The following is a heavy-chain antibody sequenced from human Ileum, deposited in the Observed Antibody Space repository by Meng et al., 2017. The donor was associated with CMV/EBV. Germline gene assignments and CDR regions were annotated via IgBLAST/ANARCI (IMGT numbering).Heavy chain of an antibody. V-gene: IGHV3-30*02. CDR3: AKDTGRGDY. CDR1: GFTFSNYG. CDR2: IPYDGSGQ. Sequence: LSLTCAASGFTFSNYGMHWVRQSPGKGLQWVAFIPYDGSGQYYGDSVNGRFTISRDNSKNTMYLQMNSLRAEDTAVYYCAKDTGRGDYWGQGTLVNVSS. D-gene: IGHD2-8*02. J-gene: IGHJ4*02.